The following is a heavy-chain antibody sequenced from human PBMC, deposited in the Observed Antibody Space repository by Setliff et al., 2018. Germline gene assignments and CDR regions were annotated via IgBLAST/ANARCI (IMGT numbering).Heavy chain of an antibody. J-gene: IGHJ4*02. CDR3: ARYDSSGYSENYYFAY. D-gene: IGHD3-22*01. CDR2: VYYSGNT. CDR1: GGSISTTDYY. V-gene: IGHV4-39*07. Sequence: SETLSLTCTVSGGSISTTDYYWGWIRQPPGKGLEWIGCVYYSGNTYYSPSLKSRVTMFVDTSKNQFSLMLYSVTAADTAIYYCARYDSSGYSENYYFAYWGQGTLVTVSS.